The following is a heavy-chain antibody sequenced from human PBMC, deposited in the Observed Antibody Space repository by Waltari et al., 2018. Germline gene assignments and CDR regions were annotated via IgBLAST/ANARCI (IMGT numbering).Heavy chain of an antibody. J-gene: IGHJ4*02. CDR1: GFTFNRYG. CDR3: VKEKAQRQPFDS. V-gene: IGHV3-30*18. D-gene: IGHD5-18*01. CDR2: RAYDGSET. Sequence: QMKLVESGGGVGQPGRSLKLSCAASGFTFNRYGMHWVRQAPGKGLEGVTIRAYDGSETHYADSVKGRFTISRDNFDNTVSLQMNSLRPDDTAIYYCVKEKAQRQPFDSWGQGTLVIVSS.